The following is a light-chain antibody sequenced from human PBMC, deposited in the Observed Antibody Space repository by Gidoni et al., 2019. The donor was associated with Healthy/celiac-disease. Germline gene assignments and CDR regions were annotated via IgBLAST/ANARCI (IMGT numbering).Light chain of an antibody. Sequence: EIVFTHSPATLSLSPGERATLSCRASQSVSSYLAWYQQKPGQAPRLLIYDASNRATGIPARFSGNGSGTDFTLTISGLEPEDFAVYYCQQRSNWPPFTFGQGTRLEIK. CDR1: QSVSSY. CDR2: DAS. J-gene: IGKJ5*01. V-gene: IGKV3-11*01. CDR3: QQRSNWPPFT.